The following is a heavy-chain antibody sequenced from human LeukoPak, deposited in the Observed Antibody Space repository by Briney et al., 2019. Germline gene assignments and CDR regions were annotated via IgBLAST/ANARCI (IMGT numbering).Heavy chain of an antibody. D-gene: IGHD2-15*01. CDR2: ISTIGST. CDR1: SGSISSSNYY. Sequence: SQTLSLTCTVSSGSISSSNYYWSWIRQPAGKGLEWIGRISTIGSTNYNPSLNSRVTISIDTSKNQFSLKLSSVTAADTAVYYCARDGCGGSCFHYYYYYMDVWGKGTTVTISS. CDR3: ARDGCGGSCFHYYYYYMDV. V-gene: IGHV4-61*02. J-gene: IGHJ6*03.